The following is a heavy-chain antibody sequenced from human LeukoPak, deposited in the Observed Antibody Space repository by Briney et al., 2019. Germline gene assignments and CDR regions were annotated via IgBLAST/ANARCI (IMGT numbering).Heavy chain of an antibody. CDR1: GRSISSSSYY. CDR3: VRDRHCSTSPCYDAWFDP. V-gene: IGHV4-39*02. Sequence: SETLSLTCSVSGRSISSSSYYWGWIRQPPGKGLEWVGSIYYSGCTNYHPSLKNRITVPVDTSTNQFSLSLNSLPATQAAVSCFVRDRHCSTSPCYDAWFDPWGQGTLVTVSS. CDR2: IYYSGCT. J-gene: IGHJ5*02. D-gene: IGHD2-2*01.